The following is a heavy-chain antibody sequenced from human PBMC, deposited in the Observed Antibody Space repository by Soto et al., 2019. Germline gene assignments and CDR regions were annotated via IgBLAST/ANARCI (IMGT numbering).Heavy chain of an antibody. Sequence: QVQLVQSGAEVKKPGSSVKVSCKSSGGTFSNYGFSWVRQAPGQGLECMGVIVPIFGAEHPKKFQGRVTITGDECTNTVFMELRGLRSEDTAVYYFARGGSGYEGSGYYQGHVWGQGTTVTVSS. D-gene: IGHD3-22*01. CDR3: ARGGSGYEGSGYYQGHV. CDR1: GGTFSNYG. CDR2: IVPIFGA. V-gene: IGHV1-69*12. J-gene: IGHJ6*02.